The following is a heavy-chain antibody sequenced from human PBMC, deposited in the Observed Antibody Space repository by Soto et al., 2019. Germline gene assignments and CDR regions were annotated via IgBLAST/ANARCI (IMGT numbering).Heavy chain of an antibody. CDR2: ISGSGGST. D-gene: IGHD3-3*01. V-gene: IGHV3-23*01. CDR3: AKARLLRFLEWLPNFDY. Sequence: GGSLRLSCAASGFTFSSYAMSWVRQAPGKGLEWVSAISGSGGSTYYADSVKGRFTISRDNSKNTLYLQMNSLRAEDTAVYYCAKARLLRFLEWLPNFDYWGQGTLVTVSS. J-gene: IGHJ4*02. CDR1: GFTFSSYA.